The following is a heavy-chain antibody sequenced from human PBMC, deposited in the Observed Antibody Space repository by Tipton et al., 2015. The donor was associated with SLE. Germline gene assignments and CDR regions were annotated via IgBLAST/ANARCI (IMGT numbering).Heavy chain of an antibody. CDR3: VSPRSLDFDYFDQ. D-gene: IGHD2-15*01. CDR2: IYPGDSDT. Sequence: VQLVQSGPEVEKTGDSLKISCRGSGYHFTSHWIGWVRQMPGKGLEWMGIIYPGDSDTRYSPSFQGQVTISADKSINTAYLQWGSLKASDTAMYYCVSPRSLDFDYFDQWGQGTLVTVSS. V-gene: IGHV5-51*03. J-gene: IGHJ4*02. CDR1: GYHFTSHW.